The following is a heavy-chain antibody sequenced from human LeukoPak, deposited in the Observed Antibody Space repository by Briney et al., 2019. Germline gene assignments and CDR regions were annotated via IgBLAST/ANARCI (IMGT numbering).Heavy chain of an antibody. V-gene: IGHV4-4*07. CDR2: IQTSGST. J-gene: IGHJ4*02. D-gene: IGHD2-15*01. CDR3: AREEEGDYSDYFDY. Sequence: PSETLSLTCSVSGVSIRSYSWSWIRQPSGKGLEWIGRIQTSGSTNYNPSLGSRVTMSVDTSKNQFSLKLSSVTAADTAVYYCAREEEGDYSDYFDYWGQGTLVTVSS. CDR1: GVSIRSYS.